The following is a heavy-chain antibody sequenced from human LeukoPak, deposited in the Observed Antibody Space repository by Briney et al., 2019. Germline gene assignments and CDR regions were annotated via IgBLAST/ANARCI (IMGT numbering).Heavy chain of an antibody. J-gene: IGHJ4*02. CDR2: IYYSGST. CDR3: ARTGWYEASYYFDY. CDR1: GGSISSYY. D-gene: IGHD6-19*01. V-gene: IGHV4-59*01. Sequence: SETLSLTCTVSGGSISSYYWSWIRQPPGKGLEWIGYIYYSGSTNYNPSLKSRGTISVDTSKNQFSLKLSSVTAADTAVYYCARTGWYEASYYFDYWGQGTLVTVSS.